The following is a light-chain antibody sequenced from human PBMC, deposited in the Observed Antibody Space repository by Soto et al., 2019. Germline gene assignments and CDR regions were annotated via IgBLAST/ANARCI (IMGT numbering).Light chain of an antibody. CDR2: RDN. V-gene: IGLV1-47*01. J-gene: IGLJ1*01. CDR3: AAWDDTVRSDV. CDR1: ISNIGTNY. Sequence: QSVLPQPPSVSGTPGQRVTISCSGGISNIGTNYVHWFQQLPGTAPKVLSNRDNQRPSGVPDRFSGSKSGTSASLAISGLRSEDEAEYYCAAWDDTVRSDVFGTGTKVTVL.